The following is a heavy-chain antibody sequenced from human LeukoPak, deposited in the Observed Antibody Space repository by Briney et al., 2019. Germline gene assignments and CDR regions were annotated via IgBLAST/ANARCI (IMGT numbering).Heavy chain of an antibody. V-gene: IGHV1-18*01. CDR1: GYTVTNYG. J-gene: IGHJ4*02. D-gene: IGHD6-6*01. CDR2: IGAYNGNT. CDR3: ARDRRSSSSNSILFDY. Sequence: ASVKVSCRASGYTVTNYGVSWVRQAPGQGLEWMGWIGAYNGNTNYAQKLQGRVTMTTDTSTSTAYMELRSLRSDDTAVYYCARDRRSSSSNSILFDYWGQGTVVTVSS.